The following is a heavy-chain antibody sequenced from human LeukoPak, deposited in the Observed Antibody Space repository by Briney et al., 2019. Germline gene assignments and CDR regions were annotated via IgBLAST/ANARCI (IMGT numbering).Heavy chain of an antibody. D-gene: IGHD3-10*01. CDR2: IWYDGTNK. CDR1: GFTFSRDG. V-gene: IGHV3-33*07. Sequence: GGSLRLSCAASGFTFSRDGMYWVRQAPGKGLEWGSVIWYDGTNKDYADSVKGRFTISRDNSKNTLYLQMNSLRAEDTAVYYCARSGSGNYGDAFDIWGQGTMVTVSS. J-gene: IGHJ3*02. CDR3: ARSGSGNYGDAFDI.